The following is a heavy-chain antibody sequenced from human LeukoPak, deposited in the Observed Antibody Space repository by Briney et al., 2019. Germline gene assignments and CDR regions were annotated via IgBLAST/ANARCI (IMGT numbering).Heavy chain of an antibody. D-gene: IGHD5-18*01. CDR1: GGTFSSYA. J-gene: IGHJ3*02. CDR2: IIPIFGTA. CDR3: ARSSPPIHDAFDI. V-gene: IGHV1-69*05. Sequence: SVKVSCKASGGTFSSYAISWVRRAPGQGLEWMGGIIPIFGTANYAQKFQGRVTITTDESTSTAYMELSSLRSEDTAVYYCARSSPPIHDAFDIWGQGTMVTVSS.